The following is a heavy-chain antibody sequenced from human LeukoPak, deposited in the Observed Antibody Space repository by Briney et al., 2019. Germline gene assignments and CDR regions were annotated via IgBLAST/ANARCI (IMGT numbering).Heavy chain of an antibody. CDR2: INPNSGGT. J-gene: IGHJ4*02. Sequence: ASVKVSCKTSGYTFTGYYIYWVRQAPGQGLEWMGWINPNSGGTNYPQKFQGRVTMTRDTSISTAYMDLTRLRSDDTAVYYCARPRLAYYYDSSGYKTDFDYWGQGTLVTVSS. CDR3: ARPRLAYYYDSSGYKTDFDY. D-gene: IGHD3-22*01. V-gene: IGHV1-2*02. CDR1: GYTFTGYY.